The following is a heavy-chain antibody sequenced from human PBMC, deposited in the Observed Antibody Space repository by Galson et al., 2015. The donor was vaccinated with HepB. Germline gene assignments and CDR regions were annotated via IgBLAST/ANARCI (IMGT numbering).Heavy chain of an antibody. CDR3: TREATYGMDV. Sequence: SLRLSCAASGISFNNYGMNWVRQAPGKGLEWVSYISSSSSTIYYADSVQGRFTISRDNAKKSLYIQMSSLRADDTAIYYCTREATYGMDVWGQGTTVTVSS. CDR1: GISFNNYG. V-gene: IGHV3-48*01. CDR2: ISSSSSTI. J-gene: IGHJ6*02.